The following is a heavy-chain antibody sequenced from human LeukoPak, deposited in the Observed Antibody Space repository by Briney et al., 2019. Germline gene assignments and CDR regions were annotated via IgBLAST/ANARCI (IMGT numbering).Heavy chain of an antibody. D-gene: IGHD1-26*01. Sequence: SETLSLTCTVSGGSISSYYWSWIRQPPGKGLEWIGYIYYNGSNNYKPSLKSRVTISVDTSKNQFSLKLSSVTAADTAVYYCAIAPPWWELPSYFDYWGQGTLVTVSS. J-gene: IGHJ4*02. V-gene: IGHV4-59*01. CDR3: AIAPPWWELPSYFDY. CDR2: IYYNGSN. CDR1: GGSISSYY.